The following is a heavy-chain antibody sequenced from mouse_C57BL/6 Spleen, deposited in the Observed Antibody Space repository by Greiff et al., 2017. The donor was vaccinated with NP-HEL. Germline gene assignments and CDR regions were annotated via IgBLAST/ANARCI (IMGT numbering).Heavy chain of an antibody. J-gene: IGHJ1*03. V-gene: IGHV1-81*01. CDR3: ARNYGSSFSYWYFDV. Sequence: QVQLQQSGAELARPGASVKLSCKASGYTFTSYGISWVKQSTGQGLEWIGEIYPRSGNPYYNEKFKGKATLTADKSSSTAYMELRSLTSEDSAVYFCARNYGSSFSYWYFDVWGTGTTVTVSS. CDR1: GYTFTSYG. CDR2: IYPRSGNP. D-gene: IGHD1-1*01.